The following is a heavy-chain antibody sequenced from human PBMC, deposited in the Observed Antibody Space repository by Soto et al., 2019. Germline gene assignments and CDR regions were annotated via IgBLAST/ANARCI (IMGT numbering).Heavy chain of an antibody. CDR3: AKDPEVVVTAPDY. V-gene: IGHV3-23*01. J-gene: IGHJ4*02. CDR2: ISGSGATT. Sequence: EVQLLESGGGLVQPGGSLRLSCAASGFTFYRYAMNWVRQAAGKGLEWVSGISGSGATTYYADSVKGRFTISRDNSRNTLYLQMNSLRAGDTAVYYCAKDPEVVVTAPDYWGQGTLVTVSS. CDR1: GFTFYRYA. D-gene: IGHD2-21*02.